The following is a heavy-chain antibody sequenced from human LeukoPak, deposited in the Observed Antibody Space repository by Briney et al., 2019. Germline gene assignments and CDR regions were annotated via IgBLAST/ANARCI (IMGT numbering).Heavy chain of an antibody. CDR3: ARDSTAMAFDY. V-gene: IGHV1-2*02. Sequence: ASVKVSCKPSGYTFTDYYIHWVRQAPGQGLEWVGWVNPNTGGTNYAQKFQGRVTMTRDTSISTAYMELSRLRSDDTAVYYCARDSTAMAFDYWGQGTLVTVSS. D-gene: IGHD5-18*01. J-gene: IGHJ4*02. CDR1: GYTFTDYY. CDR2: VNPNTGGT.